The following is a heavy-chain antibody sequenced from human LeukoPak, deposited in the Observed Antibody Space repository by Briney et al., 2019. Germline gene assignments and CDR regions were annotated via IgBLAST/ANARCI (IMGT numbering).Heavy chain of an antibody. CDR3: ARLGPLAHYYGSGRTRNWFDP. D-gene: IGHD3-10*01. CDR1: GGSFSGYY. J-gene: IGHJ5*02. V-gene: IGHV4-34*01. CDR2: INHSGST. Sequence: SETLSLTCAVYGGSFSGYYWSWIRQPPGKGLEWIGEINHSGSTNYNPSLKSRVTISVDTSKNQFSLKLSSVTAADTAVYYCARLGPLAHYYGSGRTRNWFDPWGQGTLVTVSS.